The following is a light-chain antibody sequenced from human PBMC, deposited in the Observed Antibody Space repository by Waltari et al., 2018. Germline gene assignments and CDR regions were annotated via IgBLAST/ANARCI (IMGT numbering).Light chain of an antibody. CDR1: QSLLHSTGYNY. CDR3: MQALQTPRT. J-gene: IGKJ2*01. V-gene: IGKV2-28*01. Sequence: DIVMTQSPLSLPVTPGEPASISCRSSQSLLHSTGYNYLDWYLQKQGQSPQLLIYLGSNRASGVPDRFSGSGSGTDFTLKISRVEAEDVGVYYCMQALQTPRTFGQGTKLEIK. CDR2: LGS.